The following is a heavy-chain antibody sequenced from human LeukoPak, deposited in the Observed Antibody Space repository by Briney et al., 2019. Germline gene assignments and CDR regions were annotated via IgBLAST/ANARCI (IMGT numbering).Heavy chain of an antibody. CDR3: AKGGPFGGGYYYYYYYMDV. D-gene: IGHD3-16*01. CDR1: GFTFSSYG. V-gene: IGHV3-23*01. Sequence: GGSLRLSCAASGFTFSSYGMSWVRQAPGKGLEWVSGISGSGGSTYYADSVKGRLTISRDNSKNTLYLQMNSLRAEDTAVYYCAKGGPFGGGYYYYYYYMDVWGKGTTVTVSS. J-gene: IGHJ6*03. CDR2: ISGSGGST.